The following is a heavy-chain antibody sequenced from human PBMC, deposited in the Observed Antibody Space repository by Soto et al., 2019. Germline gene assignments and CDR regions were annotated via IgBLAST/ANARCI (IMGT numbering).Heavy chain of an antibody. CDR1: GFTFFAYW. D-gene: IGHD4-17*01. J-gene: IGHJ5*01. CDR2: INSDGSHT. Sequence: EVQLVESGGGLVQPGGSLRLSCAASGFTFFAYWIHWVRQVPGKGLVWVSRINSDGSHTIYADSVRGRFTISRDNSKNTVYLQMTWLTAEDTAVYYCAKEGDYGDGAGENWLDSWGQGSLVTVSS. V-gene: IGHV3-74*01. CDR3: AKEGDYGDGAGENWLDS.